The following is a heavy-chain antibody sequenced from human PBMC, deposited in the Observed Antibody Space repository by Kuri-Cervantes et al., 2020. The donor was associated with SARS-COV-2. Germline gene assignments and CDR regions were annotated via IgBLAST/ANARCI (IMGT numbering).Heavy chain of an antibody. J-gene: IGHJ4*02. Sequence: GESLKISCAASGFTFSSYWMSWVHQAPGKGLEWVANIKQDGSEKYYVDSVKGRFTISRDNAKNSLYLQMNSLRDEDTAVYYCARSKDHYDFWIDQYYFDYWGQGTLVTVSS. CDR3: ARSKDHYDFWIDQYYFDY. V-gene: IGHV3-7*01. CDR2: IKQDGSEK. CDR1: GFTFSSYW. D-gene: IGHD3-3*01.